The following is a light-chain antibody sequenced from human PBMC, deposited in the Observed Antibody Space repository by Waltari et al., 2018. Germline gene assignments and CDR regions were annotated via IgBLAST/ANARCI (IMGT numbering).Light chain of an antibody. CDR1: SSAVGGYNY. V-gene: IGLV2-11*01. Sequence: QSALTQPRSVTGSPGQPVTISCPGTSSAVGGYNYVSWYQLHPGKAPKLMIYDVSKRPSGVPDRFSGSKSGNTASLTISGLQAEDEADYYCCSYAGSYSVVFGGGTKLTVL. J-gene: IGLJ2*01. CDR2: DVS. CDR3: CSYAGSYSVV.